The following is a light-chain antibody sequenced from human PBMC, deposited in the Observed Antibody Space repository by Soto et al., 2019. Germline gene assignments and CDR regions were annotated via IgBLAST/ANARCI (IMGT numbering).Light chain of an antibody. J-gene: IGKJ5*01. Sequence: DIVMTPSPLSLPVTPGEPASISCRSSQSLLHSNGYNYLDWYLQKPGQSPQLLIYLGSNRSSGGPDRFSGSGSGTDFTLKISRVEAEYVGVYYCMQALQTPITFGQGTRLEIK. V-gene: IGKV2-28*01. CDR1: QSLLHSNGYNY. CDR3: MQALQTPIT. CDR2: LGS.